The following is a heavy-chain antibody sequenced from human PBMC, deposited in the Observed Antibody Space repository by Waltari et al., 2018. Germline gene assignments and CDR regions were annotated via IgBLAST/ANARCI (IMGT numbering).Heavy chain of an antibody. J-gene: IGHJ4*02. CDR2: IYYSGSP. CDR3: ARGLHYFDY. CDR1: GGSISSYF. Sequence: QVQLQESGTGLVKPSETLSLTCTVSGGSISSYFWSWIRQPPGKGLEWIGYIYYSGSPNYNPSLKSRVTISVDTSKNQFSLKLSSVTAADTAVYYCARGLHYFDYWGQGTLVTVSS. V-gene: IGHV4-59*01. D-gene: IGHD2-15*01.